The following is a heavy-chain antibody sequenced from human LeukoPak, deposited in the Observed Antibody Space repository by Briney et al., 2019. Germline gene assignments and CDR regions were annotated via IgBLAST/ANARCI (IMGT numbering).Heavy chain of an antibody. CDR3: ARYSSGSLDY. V-gene: IGHV1-46*01. CDR2: INPSGGST. J-gene: IGHJ4*02. D-gene: IGHD6-19*01. Sequence: ASVKVSCKASGYTFTSYYLHWVRQAPGQGLEWMGIINPSGGSTSYAQKFQDRVTMTRDTSTSTVYMELSSLRSDDTAVYYCARYSSGSLDYWGQGTLATVSS. CDR1: GYTFTSYY.